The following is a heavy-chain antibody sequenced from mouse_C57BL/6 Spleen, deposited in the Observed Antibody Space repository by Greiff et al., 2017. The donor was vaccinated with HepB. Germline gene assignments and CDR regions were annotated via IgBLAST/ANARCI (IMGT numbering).Heavy chain of an antibody. D-gene: IGHD3-1*01. CDR3: ARIGGYAMDY. V-gene: IGHV1-22*01. CDR2: INPNNGGT. CDR1: GYTFTDYN. Sequence: VQLQQSGPELVKPGASVKMSCTASGYTFTDYNMHWVKQSHGKSLEWIGYINPNNGGTSYNQKFKGKATLTVNKSSRTAYMELRSLTSEDSAVYYCARIGGYAMDYWGQGTSVTVSS. J-gene: IGHJ4*01.